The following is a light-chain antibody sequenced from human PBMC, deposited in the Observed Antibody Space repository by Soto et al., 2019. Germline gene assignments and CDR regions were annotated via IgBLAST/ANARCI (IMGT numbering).Light chain of an antibody. CDR1: SSDIGSYNY. J-gene: IGLJ2*01. V-gene: IGLV2-14*01. Sequence: QSALTQPASVSGSPGQSITISCTGTSSDIGSYNYVAWYQQFPGKTPKLIIYEVRNRPSGVSFRFSGSKSGNTASLTISGLQAEDEADYYCSSYTSSSTLVVFGGGTKLTVL. CDR3: SSYTSSSTLVV. CDR2: EVR.